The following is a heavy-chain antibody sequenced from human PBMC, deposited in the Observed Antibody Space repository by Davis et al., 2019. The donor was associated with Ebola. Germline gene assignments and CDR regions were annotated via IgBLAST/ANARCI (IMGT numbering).Heavy chain of an antibody. V-gene: IGHV4-59*01. D-gene: IGHD1-26*01. Sequence: MPSETLSLTCTVSGGSISSYYWSWIRQPPGKGLEWIGYIYYSGSTNYNPSLKSRVTISVDTSKNQFSLKLSSVTAADTAVYYCARLVGAMGGFDYWGQGTLVTVSS. CDR1: GGSISSYY. CDR3: ARLVGAMGGFDY. J-gene: IGHJ4*02. CDR2: IYYSGST.